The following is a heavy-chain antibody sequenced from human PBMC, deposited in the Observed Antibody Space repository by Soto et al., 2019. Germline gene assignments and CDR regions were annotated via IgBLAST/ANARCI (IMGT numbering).Heavy chain of an antibody. Sequence: GGSLRLSCAASGFTFSSYGMHWVRQAPGKGLEWVAVISYDGSNKYYADSVKGRFTISRDNSKNTLYLQMNSLRAEDTAVYYCAKETIMGIEAAGPLDYWGQGTLVTVSS. CDR3: AKETIMGIEAAGPLDY. CDR1: GFTFSSYG. J-gene: IGHJ4*02. CDR2: ISYDGSNK. V-gene: IGHV3-30*18. D-gene: IGHD6-13*01.